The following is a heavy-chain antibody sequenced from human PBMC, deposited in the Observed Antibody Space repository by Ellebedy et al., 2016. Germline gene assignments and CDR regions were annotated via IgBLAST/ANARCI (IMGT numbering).Heavy chain of an antibody. J-gene: IGHJ6*02. CDR2: ISYDGSNK. D-gene: IGHD2-2*01. V-gene: IGHV3-30*03. Sequence: GGSLRLXCAASGFTFSSYGMHWVRQAPGKGLEWVAVISYDGSNKYYADSVKGRFTISRDNSKNTLYLQMNSLRAEDTAVYYCEATPRLLSYYYGMDVWGQGTTVTVSS. CDR3: EATPRLLSYYYGMDV. CDR1: GFTFSSYG.